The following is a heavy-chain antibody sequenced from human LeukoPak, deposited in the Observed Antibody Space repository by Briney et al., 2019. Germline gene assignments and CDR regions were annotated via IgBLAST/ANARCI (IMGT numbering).Heavy chain of an antibody. J-gene: IGHJ4*02. CDR2: IDPGDSDT. CDR1: GYNFTSYW. D-gene: IGHD2-21*01. Sequence: GESLKISCKGSGYNFTSYWIGWVRQMPGKGLEWMGSIDPGDSDTRYSPSFQGQVTISADKSISTAYLQWSSLKASDTAMYYCARRPHIVVGSYFDYWGQGTLVTVSS. CDR3: ARRPHIVVGSYFDY. V-gene: IGHV5-51*01.